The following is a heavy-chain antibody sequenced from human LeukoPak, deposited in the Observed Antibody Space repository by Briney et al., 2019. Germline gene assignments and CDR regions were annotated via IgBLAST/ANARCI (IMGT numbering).Heavy chain of an antibody. Sequence: PSETLSLTCTVSGVSINSYYWSWIRQPPGKGLEWIGSMYYTGSTDYNPSLKSRVTISVDASKNHFSLRLRSVTAADTAVYYCARSRHAAGTRNWRFDPWGQGTLVTVSS. V-gene: IGHV4-59*12. CDR3: ARSRHAAGTRNWRFDP. J-gene: IGHJ5*02. CDR2: MYYTGST. D-gene: IGHD1-7*01. CDR1: GVSINSYY.